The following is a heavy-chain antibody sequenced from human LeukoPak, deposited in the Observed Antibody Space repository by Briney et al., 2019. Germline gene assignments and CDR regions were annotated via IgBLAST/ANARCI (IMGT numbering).Heavy chain of an antibody. Sequence: GGSLRLSCAASGFTFSSYAMSWVRQAPGKGLEWVSAISGSGGSTYYADSVKGRFTISRDNSKNTLYLQMNSLRAEDTAVYYCAKDRVPKTYYYYYMDVWGKGTAVIVSS. V-gene: IGHV3-23*01. D-gene: IGHD2-2*01. CDR1: GFTFSSYA. CDR2: ISGSGGST. J-gene: IGHJ6*03. CDR3: AKDRVPKTYYYYYMDV.